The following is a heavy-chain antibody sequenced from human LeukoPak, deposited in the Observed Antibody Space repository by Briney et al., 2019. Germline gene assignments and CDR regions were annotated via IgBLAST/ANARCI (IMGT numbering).Heavy chain of an antibody. Sequence: SETLSLPCTVSGVSSTDYFWSWIRQPAGRGLEWIGRIHSSGSTNYNPSVKSRITVSLDTSKNQFSLKLSSVTAADTAVYYCATEGDRDSGVWYWFASWGQGTLVTVSS. V-gene: IGHV4-4*07. J-gene: IGHJ5*01. D-gene: IGHD2-21*02. CDR1: GVSSTDYF. CDR3: ATEGDRDSGVWYWFAS. CDR2: IHSSGST.